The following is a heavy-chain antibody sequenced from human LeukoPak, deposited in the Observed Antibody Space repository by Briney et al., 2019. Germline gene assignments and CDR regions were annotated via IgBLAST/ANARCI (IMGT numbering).Heavy chain of an antibody. CDR3: GRGRIQLWLLPQNWFDP. CDR1: GYTFTRYT. CDR2: ISAYNGDT. V-gene: IGHV1-18*01. Sequence: ASVKVSCKASGYTFTRYTIRWVRQAPGQGLEWMGYISAYNGDTYYVQKLEGRATMTTDTSTSTAFMELRRQRAEGAAVYYCGRGRIQLWLLPQNWFDPWGQGTLVTVSS. D-gene: IGHD5-18*01. J-gene: IGHJ5*02.